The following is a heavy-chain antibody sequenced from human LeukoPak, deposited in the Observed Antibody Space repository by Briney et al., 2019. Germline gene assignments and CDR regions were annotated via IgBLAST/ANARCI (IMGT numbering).Heavy chain of an antibody. CDR2: ISGSGGST. D-gene: IGHD2-15*01. Sequence: GGSLRLSCAASGFTFSSYAMSWVRQAPGKGLEWVSAISGSGGSTYYADSVKGRFTISRDNSKNTLYPQMNSLRAEDTAVYYCAKDPPKSDIVVVVAATEHFWGQGTLVTVSS. CDR1: GFTFSSYA. J-gene: IGHJ4*02. V-gene: IGHV3-23*01. CDR3: AKDPPKSDIVVVVAATEHF.